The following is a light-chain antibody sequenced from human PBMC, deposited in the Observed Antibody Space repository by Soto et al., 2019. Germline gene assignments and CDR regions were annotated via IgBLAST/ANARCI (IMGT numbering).Light chain of an antibody. Sequence: EVVLTQSPGTLSLSPGERATLSCSASQSVSSSYLAWYQQKPGQAPRLLIYGASRRATGIPDRFSVSGSGTDFTLTISRLEPEDFAVYYCQQYGSSPFTLGPGTKVEIK. CDR1: QSVSSSY. CDR2: GAS. V-gene: IGKV3-20*01. J-gene: IGKJ3*01. CDR3: QQYGSSPFT.